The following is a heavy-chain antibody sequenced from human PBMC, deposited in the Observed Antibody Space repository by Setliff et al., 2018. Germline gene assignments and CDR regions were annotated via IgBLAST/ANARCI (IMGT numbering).Heavy chain of an antibody. CDR1: GGSFSGYY. CDR2: INHSGST. V-gene: IGHV4-34*01. J-gene: IGHJ3*02. D-gene: IGHD4-4*01. Sequence: PSETLSLTCAVYGGSFSGYYWSWIRQPPGKGLGWIGEINHSGSTNYNPSLKSRVTISVDTSKNQFSLKLSSVTAADTAVYYCARGPNSNYEGAFDIWGQGTMVTVSS. CDR3: ARGPNSNYEGAFDI.